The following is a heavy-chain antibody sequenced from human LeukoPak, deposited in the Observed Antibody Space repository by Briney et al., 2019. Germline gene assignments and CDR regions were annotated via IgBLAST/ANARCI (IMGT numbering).Heavy chain of an antibody. CDR2: IYYSGST. J-gene: IGHJ5*02. CDR3: ASNWNYGWFDP. Sequence: KPSETLSLTCTVSGGSISSYYWSWIRQPPGKGLEWIGYIYYSGSTNYNPSLKSRVTISVDTSKNQFSLKLSSVTAADTAVYYCASNWNYGWFDPWGQGTLVTVSS. CDR1: GGSISSYY. V-gene: IGHV4-59*08. D-gene: IGHD1-7*01.